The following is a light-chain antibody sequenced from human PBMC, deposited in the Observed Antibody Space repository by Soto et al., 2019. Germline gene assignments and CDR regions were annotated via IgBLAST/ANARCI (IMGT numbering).Light chain of an antibody. CDR2: RND. V-gene: IGLV1-47*01. Sequence: QLVLTQPPSASGTPGQRVTISCSGSSSNIGSKYVYWYQQLPGTAPKLLIYRNDQRPSGVPDRFSGSKSGTSASLAISGLRSEDEADYYCAAWDGSLSGGVFGGGTQLTVL. CDR3: AAWDGSLSGGV. J-gene: IGLJ3*02. CDR1: SSNIGSKY.